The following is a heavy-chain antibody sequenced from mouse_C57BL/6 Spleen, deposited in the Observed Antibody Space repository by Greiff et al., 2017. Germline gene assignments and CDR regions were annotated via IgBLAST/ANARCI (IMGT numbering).Heavy chain of an antibody. CDR2: FYPGSGSI. Sequence: QVQLKQSGAELVKPGASVKLSCKASGYTFTEYTIHWVKQRSGQGLEWIGWFYPGSGSIKYNEKFKDKATLTADKSSSTVYMELSRLTSEYSAVYFCARYKHCSSPFDYWGQVTTLTVSS. J-gene: IGHJ2*01. D-gene: IGHD1-1*01. V-gene: IGHV1-62-2*01. CDR1: GYTFTEYT. CDR3: ARYKHCSSPFDY.